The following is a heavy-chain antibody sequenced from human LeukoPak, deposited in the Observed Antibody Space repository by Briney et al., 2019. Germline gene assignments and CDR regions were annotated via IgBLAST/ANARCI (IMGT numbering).Heavy chain of an antibody. Sequence: GASVKVSCKVSGYTLTELSMHWVRQAPGKGLEWMGGFDPEDGETIYAQKFQGRVTMTEDTSTDTAYMELSSLRSEDTAVYYCARVLGNYYDSSGYYYGDYFDYWGQGTLVTVSS. V-gene: IGHV1-24*01. J-gene: IGHJ4*02. CDR2: FDPEDGET. D-gene: IGHD3-22*01. CDR1: GYTLTELS. CDR3: ARVLGNYYDSSGYYYGDYFDY.